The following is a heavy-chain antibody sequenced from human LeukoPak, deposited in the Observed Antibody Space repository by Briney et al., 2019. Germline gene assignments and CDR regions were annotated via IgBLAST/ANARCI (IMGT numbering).Heavy chain of an antibody. Sequence: ASVKVSCKASGGTFSSYTISWVRQAPGQGLEWMGRIIPILGIANYAQKFQGRVTITAEKSTSTAYMELSSLRSEETAVYYCAREGPLVGATYYFDYWGQGTLVTVSS. V-gene: IGHV1-69*04. CDR3: AREGPLVGATYYFDY. D-gene: IGHD1-26*01. CDR1: GGTFSSYT. J-gene: IGHJ4*02. CDR2: IIPILGIA.